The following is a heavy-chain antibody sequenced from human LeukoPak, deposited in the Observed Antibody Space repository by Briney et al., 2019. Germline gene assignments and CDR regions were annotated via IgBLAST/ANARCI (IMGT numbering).Heavy chain of an antibody. D-gene: IGHD6-13*01. CDR2: IYHSGST. Sequence: PSGTLSLTCAVSGGSISSSNWWSWVRQPPGKGLEWIGEIYHSGSTNYNPSLKSRVTISVDKSKNQFSLKLSSVTAADTAVYYCARENGYSSSWANFDYWGQGTLVTVSS. J-gene: IGHJ4*02. V-gene: IGHV4-4*02. CDR1: GGSISSSNW. CDR3: ARENGYSSSWANFDY.